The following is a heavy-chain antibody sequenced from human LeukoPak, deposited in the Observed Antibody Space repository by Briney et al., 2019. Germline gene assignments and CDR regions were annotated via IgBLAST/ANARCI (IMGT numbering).Heavy chain of an antibody. CDR2: ISSSSSYI. D-gene: IGHD2-2*01. CDR1: GFTFSSYS. J-gene: IGHJ4*02. V-gene: IGHV3-21*01. CDR3: AREAQGIVVVPAATETDY. Sequence: NPGGSLRLSCAASGFTFSSYSMNWVRQAPGKGLEWVSSISSSSSYIYYADSVKGRFTISRDNAKNSLYLQMNSLRAEDTAVYYCAREAQGIVVVPAATETDYWGQGTLVTVSS.